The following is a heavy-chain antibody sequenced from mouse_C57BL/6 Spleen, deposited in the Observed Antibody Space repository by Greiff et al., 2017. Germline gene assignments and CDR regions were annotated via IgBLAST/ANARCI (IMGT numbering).Heavy chain of an antibody. CDR2: ISSGGDYI. Sequence: DVMLVESGEGLVKPGGSLKLSCAASGFTFSSYAMSWVRQTPEKRLEWVAYISSGGDYIYYADTVKGRFTISRDNARNTLYLQMSSLKSEDTAMYYWTRDTLGLDYWGQGTTLTVSS. D-gene: IGHD4-1*01. CDR1: GFTFSSYA. J-gene: IGHJ2*01. V-gene: IGHV5-9-1*02. CDR3: TRDTLGLDY.